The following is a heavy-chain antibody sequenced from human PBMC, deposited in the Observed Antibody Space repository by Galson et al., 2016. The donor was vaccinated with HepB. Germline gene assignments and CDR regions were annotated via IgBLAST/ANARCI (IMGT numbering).Heavy chain of an antibody. J-gene: IGHJ4*02. V-gene: IGHV3-53*01. CDR3: ARGPAGVATSG. Sequence: SLRLSCAASGFTVGNNYMCWVRQPPGKGLEWVSIIYSNGDPYYVDSVRGRFTISRDRSRNTLYLQMNSLRPEDTAVYYCARGPAGVATSGRGQGTLVTVSS. CDR1: GFTVGNNY. D-gene: IGHD5-12*01. CDR2: IYSNGDP.